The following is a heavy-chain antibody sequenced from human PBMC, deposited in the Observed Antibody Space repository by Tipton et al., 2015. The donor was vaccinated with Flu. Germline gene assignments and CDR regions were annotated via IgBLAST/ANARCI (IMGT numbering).Heavy chain of an antibody. Sequence: QVQLVQSGAEVKKPGASVKVSCKASGYTFTSYGISWVRQAPGQGLEWMGWISAYNGNTNYTQKLQGRVTMTTDTSTSTAYMELRSLRSDDTAVYYCAREYDRSGCYYNYYYGMDVWGQGTTVTVSS. D-gene: IGHD6-19*01. CDR2: ISAYNGNT. J-gene: IGHJ6*02. V-gene: IGHV1-18*01. CDR3: AREYDRSGCYYNYYYGMDV. CDR1: GYTFTSYG.